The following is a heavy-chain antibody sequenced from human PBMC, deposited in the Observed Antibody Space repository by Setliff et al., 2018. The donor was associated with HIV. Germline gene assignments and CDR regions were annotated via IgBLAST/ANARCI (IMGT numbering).Heavy chain of an antibody. CDR3: ARDHKYYYDSSGLDY. V-gene: IGHV4-39*07. CDR2: IFYSGST. Sequence: SETLSLTCTVSGGSITSSTYYWDWIRQPPGKGLEWIGRIFYSGSTYYNPSVKSRVTISIDTSKNQFSLRLSSVTAADTAVYYCARDHKYYYDSSGLDYWGQGTLVTVSS. J-gene: IGHJ4*02. D-gene: IGHD3-22*01. CDR1: GGSITSSTYY.